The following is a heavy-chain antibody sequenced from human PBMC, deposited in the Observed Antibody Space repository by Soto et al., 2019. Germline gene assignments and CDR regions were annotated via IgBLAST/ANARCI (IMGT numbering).Heavy chain of an antibody. CDR1: GFTFSSYA. Sequence: EVQLLESGGGLVQPGGSLRLSCAASGFTFSSYAMSWVRQAPGKGLEWVSAISGSGGSTYYADSVKGRFTIYRDNSKNTLYLQMNSLRAEDTAVYYCAKDEIVGATYYYGMDVWGQGTTVTVSS. V-gene: IGHV3-23*01. J-gene: IGHJ6*02. D-gene: IGHD1-26*01. CDR2: ISGSGGST. CDR3: AKDEIVGATYYYGMDV.